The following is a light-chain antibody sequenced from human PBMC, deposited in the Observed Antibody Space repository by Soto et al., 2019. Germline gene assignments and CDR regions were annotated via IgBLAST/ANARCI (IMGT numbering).Light chain of an antibody. V-gene: IGLV1-40*01. CDR2: GNN. CDR1: GSNIGAGYD. CDR3: QSYDSSLSGSV. Sequence: QSVLTQPPSVSGAPGQRVTISCTGSGSNIGAGYDVHWYQQLPGTAPKLLIYGNNNRPSGVPDRFSGSKSGTSASLAITGLRAEDEADYYCQSYDSSLSGSVFGGGTKLTVL. J-gene: IGLJ2*01.